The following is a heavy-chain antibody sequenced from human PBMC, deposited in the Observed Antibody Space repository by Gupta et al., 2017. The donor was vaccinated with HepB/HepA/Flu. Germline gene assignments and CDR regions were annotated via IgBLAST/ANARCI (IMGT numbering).Heavy chain of an antibody. CDR1: GYTFTSYA. Sequence: QVQLVQSGAEVKKPGASVKVSCKASGYTFTSYAMHWVRQAPGQRLEWMGWINAGNGNTKYSQKFQGRVTITRNTSASTAYMELSSLRSEDTAVYYCARGYSSGWYSEYFQHWGQGTLVTVSS. CDR3: ARGYSSGWYSEYFQH. CDR2: INAGNGNT. D-gene: IGHD6-19*01. V-gene: IGHV1-3*01. J-gene: IGHJ1*01.